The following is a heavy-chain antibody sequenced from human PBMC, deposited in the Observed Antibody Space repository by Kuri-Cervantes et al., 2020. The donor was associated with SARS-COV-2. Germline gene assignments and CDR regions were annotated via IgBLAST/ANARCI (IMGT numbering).Heavy chain of an antibody. Sequence: GESLKISCKGSGYSFTSHWIGWVRQMPGKGLEWMGIIYPGDSDTRYSPSFQGQVTISADKSISTAYLQWSSLKASDTAMYYCARRVVVVPAAIAGWFDPWGQGTLVTVSS. CDR1: GYSFTSHW. V-gene: IGHV5-51*01. CDR3: ARRVVVVPAAIAGWFDP. CDR2: IYPGDSDT. D-gene: IGHD2-2*01. J-gene: IGHJ5*02.